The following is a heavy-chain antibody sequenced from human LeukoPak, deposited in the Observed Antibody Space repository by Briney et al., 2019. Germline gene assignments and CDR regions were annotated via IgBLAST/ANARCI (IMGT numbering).Heavy chain of an antibody. D-gene: IGHD1-14*01. V-gene: IGHV3-30*02. J-gene: IGHJ4*02. CDR1: GFTFSSYG. CDR3: AKPARTDYADY. CDR2: IRSDGTNK. Sequence: GGSLRLSCAASGFTFSSYGMYWVRQAPGKGLEWVAFIRSDGTNKYYADSVRGRFTISRDNSKNTLYLQMNSLRAEDTAVYYCAKPARTDYADYWGQGTLVTVSS.